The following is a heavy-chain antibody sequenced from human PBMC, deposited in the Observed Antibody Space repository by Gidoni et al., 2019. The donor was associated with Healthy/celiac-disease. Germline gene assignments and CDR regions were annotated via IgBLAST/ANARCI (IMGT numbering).Heavy chain of an antibody. J-gene: IGHJ6*02. CDR2: IVVGSGNT. D-gene: IGHD3-10*01. CDR3: AAGITMVRGVIGYYYYYGMDV. CDR1: GFTFTSSD. Sequence: QMQLVQSGPEVKKPGTSVKVSCKAAGFTFTSSDMQGVRQARGQRLEWIGWIVVGSGNTTYAQKFQERVPITRDMSTSTAYMELSSLRSEDTAVYYCAAGITMVRGVIGYYYYYGMDVWGQGTTVTVSS. V-gene: IGHV1-58*02.